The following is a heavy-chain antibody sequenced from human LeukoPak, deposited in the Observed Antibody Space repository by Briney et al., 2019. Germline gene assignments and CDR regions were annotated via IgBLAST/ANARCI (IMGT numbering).Heavy chain of an antibody. J-gene: IGHJ4*02. D-gene: IGHD4-11*01. CDR3: AREGGPLQLIDY. CDR2: ISSSSSYI. CDR1: GFTFSSYS. Sequence: GGSLRLSCAASGFTFSSYSMNWVRQAPGKGLEWVSSISSSSSYIYYADSVKGRFTISRDNAKNSLYLQMNSLRAEDTAVYYCAREGGPLQLIDYWGQGTLVTVSS. V-gene: IGHV3-21*01.